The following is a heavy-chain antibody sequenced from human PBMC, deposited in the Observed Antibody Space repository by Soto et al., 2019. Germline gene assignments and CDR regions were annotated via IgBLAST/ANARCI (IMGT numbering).Heavy chain of an antibody. D-gene: IGHD2-15*01. Sequence: VQLVESGGGLVQPGGSLRLSCAGSGFTFGNYWMTWVRQAPGKGLEWVADIRQDEKEKYYVDSVQGRFTISRDNAWNSVYLQMYGLRDEDTAVYYCARGVSGPARWDYWGQGTLVTVSS. CDR1: GFTFGNYW. CDR3: ARGVSGPARWDY. CDR2: IRQDEKEK. J-gene: IGHJ4*02. V-gene: IGHV3-7*01.